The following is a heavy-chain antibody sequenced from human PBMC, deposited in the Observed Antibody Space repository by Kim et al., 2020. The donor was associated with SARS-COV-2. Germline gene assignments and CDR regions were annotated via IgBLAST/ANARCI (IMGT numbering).Heavy chain of an antibody. CDR2: NT. D-gene: IGHD6-19*01. CDR3: AREAVAGSFDH. J-gene: IGHJ4*02. V-gene: IGHV1-3*01. Sequence: NTRSTQTCQARVSITRDHSATTAYLELSGLRSEDTAVYYCAREAVAGSFDHWGQGTLVTVSS.